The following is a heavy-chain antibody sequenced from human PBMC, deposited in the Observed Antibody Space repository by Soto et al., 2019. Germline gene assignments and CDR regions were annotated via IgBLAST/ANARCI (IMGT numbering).Heavy chain of an antibody. CDR1: GFRFNIYS. D-gene: IGHD6-19*01. V-gene: IGHV3-48*02. J-gene: IGHJ4*02. CDR2: MTSDTKTI. Sequence: ESGGGLVPPGGSLRLSCAASGFRFNIYSMNWVRQAPGKGLEWSAYMTSDTKTIKYAESVKGRFTISRDNDNNLVYLQMNSLRDEDTAVYYCARSVEGHFDYWGQGTVVTVSA. CDR3: ARSVEGHFDY.